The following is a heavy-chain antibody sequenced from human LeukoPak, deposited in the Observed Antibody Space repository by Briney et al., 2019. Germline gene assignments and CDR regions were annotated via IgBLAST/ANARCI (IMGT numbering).Heavy chain of an antibody. CDR3: ARVAYDILTGYSVVDY. J-gene: IGHJ4*02. Sequence: PSETLSLTCTVSGGSIGLYHWTWIRQPPGKGLEWIGYIYYNGSTKYNQSLKSRVTISLDTSKNQFSLRLSSVTAADTAVYYCARVAYDILTGYSVVDYWGQGTLVTVSS. CDR2: IYYNGST. CDR1: GGSIGLYH. V-gene: IGHV4-59*01. D-gene: IGHD3-9*01.